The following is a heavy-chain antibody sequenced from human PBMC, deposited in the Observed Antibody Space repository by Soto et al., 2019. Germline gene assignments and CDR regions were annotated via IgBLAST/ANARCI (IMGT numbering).Heavy chain of an antibody. CDR1: GYAISNGYY. CDR3: ARNAPAVAGPFDF. CDR2: SHQSGIT. V-gene: IGHV4-38-2*01. D-gene: IGHD6-19*01. J-gene: IGHJ4*02. Sequence: SETLSLTCAVSGYAISNGYYWGWVRQPPGKGLEWIGDSHQSGITHHSPSLKGRVITSMLTSKNQFSLDLISVTAADTAVYYCARNAPAVAGPFDFWGQGTLVTVSS.